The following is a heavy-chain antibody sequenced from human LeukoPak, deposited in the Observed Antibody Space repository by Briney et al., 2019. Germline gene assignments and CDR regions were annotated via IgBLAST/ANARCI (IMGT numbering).Heavy chain of an antibody. CDR1: GGSISSSSYY. V-gene: IGHV4-39*01. CDR3: ARHEDRYGSGSLYYYYMDV. J-gene: IGHJ6*03. Sequence: SETLSLTCTVSGGSISSSSYYWGWIRQPPGKGLEWIGSIYYSGSTYYNPSLKSRVTISVDTSKNQFPLKLSSVTAADTAVYYCARHEDRYGSGSLYYYYMDVWGKGTTVTISS. CDR2: IYYSGST. D-gene: IGHD3-10*01.